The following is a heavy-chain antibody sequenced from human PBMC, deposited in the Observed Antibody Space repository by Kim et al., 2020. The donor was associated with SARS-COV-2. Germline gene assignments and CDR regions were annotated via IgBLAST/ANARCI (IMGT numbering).Heavy chain of an antibody. CDR1: GGSVSSGSYY. CDR3: ARDGRMVRGAWFYGMDV. D-gene: IGHD3-10*01. CDR2: IYYSGST. Sequence: SETLSLTCTVSGGSVSSGSYYWSWIRQPPGKGLEWIGYIYYSGSTNYNPSLKSRVTISVDTSKNQFSLKLSSVTAADTAVYYCARDGRMVRGAWFYGMDVWGQGTTVTVSS. J-gene: IGHJ6*02. V-gene: IGHV4-61*01.